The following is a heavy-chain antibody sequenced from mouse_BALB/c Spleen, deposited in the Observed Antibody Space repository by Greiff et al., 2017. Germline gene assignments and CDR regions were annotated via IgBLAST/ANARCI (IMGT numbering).Heavy chain of an antibody. V-gene: IGHV1-9*01. CDR2: ILPGSGST. J-gene: IGHJ2*01. D-gene: IGHD2-2*01. CDR1: GYTFSSYW. CDR3: ESYGYDDLYYFDY. Sequence: VQLQQSGAELMKPGASVKISCKATGYTFSSYWIEWVKQRPGHGLEWIGEILPGSGSTTYNEKFKGKATFTADTSSNTAYMQLSSLTSEDSAVYYCESYGYDDLYYFDYWGQGTTLTVSS.